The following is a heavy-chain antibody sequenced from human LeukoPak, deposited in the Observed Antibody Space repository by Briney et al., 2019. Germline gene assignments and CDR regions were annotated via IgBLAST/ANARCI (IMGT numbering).Heavy chain of an antibody. Sequence: GGSPRLSCAASGFTFSSYAMSWVRQAPGKGLEWVSAISGSGGSTYYADSVKGRFTISRDNSKNTLYLQMNSLRAEDTAVYYCAKVLSQNYGSGFTVYAFDIWGQGTMVTVSS. J-gene: IGHJ3*02. D-gene: IGHD3-10*01. V-gene: IGHV3-23*01. CDR2: ISGSGGST. CDR3: AKVLSQNYGSGFTVYAFDI. CDR1: GFTFSSYA.